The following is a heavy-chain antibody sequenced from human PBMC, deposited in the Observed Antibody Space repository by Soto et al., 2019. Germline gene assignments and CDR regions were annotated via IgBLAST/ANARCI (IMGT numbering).Heavy chain of an antibody. D-gene: IGHD2-2*01. J-gene: IGHJ6*03. Sequence: SETLSLTCTVSGGSISSYYWSWIRQPPGKGLEWIGYIYYSGSTNYNPSLKSRVTISVDRSKNQFSLKLSSVTAADTAVYYCARQITVPNHYYYYYYMDVWGKGTTVTVSS. CDR2: IYYSGST. CDR3: ARQITVPNHYYYYYYMDV. CDR1: GGSISSYY. V-gene: IGHV4-59*08.